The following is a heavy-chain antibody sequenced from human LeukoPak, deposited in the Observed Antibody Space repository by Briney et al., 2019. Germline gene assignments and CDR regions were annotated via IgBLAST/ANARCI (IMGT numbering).Heavy chain of an antibody. J-gene: IGHJ4*02. CDR1: GFTFSSYH. Sequence: PGGSLRLSCAASGFTFSSYHINWVRQAPGKGLEWVSSISSSSSYIYYADSVKGRFTISRDNSKNTLYLQMNSLRAEDTAVYYCAKDPRFDSSSVSWGQGTLVTVSS. CDR3: AKDPRFDSSSVS. V-gene: IGHV3-21*01. CDR2: ISSSSSYI. D-gene: IGHD6-6*01.